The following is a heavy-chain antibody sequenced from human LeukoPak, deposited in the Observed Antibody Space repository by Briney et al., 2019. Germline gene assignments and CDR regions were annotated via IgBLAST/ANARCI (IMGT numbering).Heavy chain of an antibody. D-gene: IGHD3-10*01. CDR3: ARIGPYGSGTYYTFDY. V-gene: IGHV3-23*01. J-gene: IGHJ4*02. CDR1: GFTFSSYA. Sequence: GGSLRLSCAASGFTFSSYAMSWVRQAPGKGLEWVSTISGSGGSTYYADSVKGRFTVSRDNSKNTLYLQMNSLRVEDTAVYYCARIGPYGSGTYYTFDYWGQGTLVTVSS. CDR2: ISGSGGST.